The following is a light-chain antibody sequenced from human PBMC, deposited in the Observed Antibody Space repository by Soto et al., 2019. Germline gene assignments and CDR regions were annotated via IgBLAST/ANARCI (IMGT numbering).Light chain of an antibody. J-gene: IGKJ4*01. CDR2: DAS. CDR1: QRVSDNY. CDR3: QQYGDSRQVT. Sequence: ETVLTQSPGTLSLSPGETATLSCRASQRVSDNYLAWYQHKPGQAPRLLIYDASTRATGTPDRFSGSGSGTDVTLTSSRLEPEHFAVYYCQQYGDSRQVTFGSGTKVEIK. V-gene: IGKV3-20*01.